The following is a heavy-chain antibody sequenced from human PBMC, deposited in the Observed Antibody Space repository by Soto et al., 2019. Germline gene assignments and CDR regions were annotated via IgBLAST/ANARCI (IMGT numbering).Heavy chain of an antibody. CDR3: ARHLGYCSARGLSSSSNPPPCYAFDI. CDR2: IYYSGST. D-gene: IGHD2-15*01. CDR1: GGSISSSSYY. V-gene: IGHV4-39*01. Sequence: PSEPLSLTCTVSGGSISSSSYYWGWIRQPPGKGLEWIGSIYYSGSTYYNPSLKSRVTISVDTSKNQFSLKLSSVTAADTAVYYCARHLGYCSARGLSSSSNPPPCYAFDIWGQGTMVTVSS. J-gene: IGHJ3*02.